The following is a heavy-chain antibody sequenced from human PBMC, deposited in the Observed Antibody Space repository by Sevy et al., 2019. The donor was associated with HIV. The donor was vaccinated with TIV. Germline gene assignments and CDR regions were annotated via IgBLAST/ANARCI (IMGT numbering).Heavy chain of an antibody. CDR1: GFTFTSYA. CDR3: GGGRDDSSGSFDALDI. D-gene: IGHD3-22*01. CDR2: IYGSGGVT. Sequence: GGSLRLSCKPSGFTFTSYAMNWVRQAPGKGLEWISTIYGSGGVTYYADSVKGRFTISRDKSKNTLYLQMNSLRTEDKAIYYCGGGRDDSSGSFDALDIWGQGTMVTVSS. J-gene: IGHJ3*02. V-gene: IGHV3-23*01.